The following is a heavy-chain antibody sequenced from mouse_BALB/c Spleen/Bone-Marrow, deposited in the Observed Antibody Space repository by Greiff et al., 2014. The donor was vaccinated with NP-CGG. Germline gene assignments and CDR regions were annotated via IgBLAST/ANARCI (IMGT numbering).Heavy chain of an antibody. D-gene: IGHD3-3*01. CDR1: GYAFPNYL. V-gene: IGHV1-54*01. J-gene: IGHJ2*01. CDR3: ARRDGSYFDY. Sequence: QVPLQQSGAELVRPGTSVKVSCKASGYAFPNYLIGGGKQRPGQGLEWIGMINPGSGGTNYNEKFKGKATLTADKSSSTAYMQLSSLTFDDSAVYFCARRDGSYFDYWGQGTTLTVSS. CDR2: INPGSGGT.